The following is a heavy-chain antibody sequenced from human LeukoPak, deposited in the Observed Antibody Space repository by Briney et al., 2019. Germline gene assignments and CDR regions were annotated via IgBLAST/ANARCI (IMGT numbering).Heavy chain of an antibody. V-gene: IGHV3-23*01. CDR3: AKGSYYDSSGSFYFDY. Sequence: GGSLRLSCTASGFTFSGYSMNWIRQAPGKGLEWVSGISGSGDNTYYADSVKGRFTISRDNSKNTLYVQVNSLGTEDTAAYYCAKGSYYDSSGSFYFDYWGQGTLVTVSS. CDR1: GFTFSGYS. CDR2: ISGSGDNT. J-gene: IGHJ4*02. D-gene: IGHD3-22*01.